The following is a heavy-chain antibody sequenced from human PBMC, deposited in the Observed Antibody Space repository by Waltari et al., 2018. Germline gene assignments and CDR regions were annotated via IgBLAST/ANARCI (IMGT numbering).Heavy chain of an antibody. Sequence: EVQLVESGGGLVQPGGSLRLSCAASGFTFSSHWMSWGRQAPGKGREWGANIKQDGSEKYYVDSVKGRFTISRDNAKNSLYLQMNSLRAEDTAVYYCASDSQWLVRWGQGTLVTVSS. J-gene: IGHJ4*02. CDR3: ASDSQWLVR. D-gene: IGHD6-19*01. CDR2: IKQDGSEK. V-gene: IGHV3-7*01. CDR1: GFTFSSHW.